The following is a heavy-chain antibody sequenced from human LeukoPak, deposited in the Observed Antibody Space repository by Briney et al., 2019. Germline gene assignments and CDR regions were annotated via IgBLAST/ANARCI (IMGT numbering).Heavy chain of an antibody. D-gene: IGHD6-19*01. CDR3: AREGTLGSGWYDY. V-gene: IGHV4-61*02. Sequence: PSETLSLTCTVSGGSIGNEGDYWSWIRQPAGKGLEWIGRIYNSGTTNYNPSVKSRISMSVDTSENQFSLNLRSVTAADTAVYYCAREGTLGSGWYDYWGQGTLVTVSS. J-gene: IGHJ4*02. CDR1: GGSIGNEGDY. CDR2: IYNSGTT.